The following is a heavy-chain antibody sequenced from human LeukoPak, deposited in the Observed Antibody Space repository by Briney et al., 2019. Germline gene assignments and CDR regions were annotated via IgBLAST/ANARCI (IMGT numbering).Heavy chain of an antibody. CDR2: ISGSGGST. V-gene: IGHV3-23*01. Sequence: GGSLRLSCAASGFTFSSYGMSWVRQAPGKGLEWVSAISGSGGSTYYADSVKGRFTISRDNAKNSLYLQMNSLRAEDTAVYYCARDAHGFGEFEYFQHWGQGTLVTVSS. J-gene: IGHJ1*01. CDR1: GFTFSSYG. D-gene: IGHD3-10*01. CDR3: ARDAHGFGEFEYFQH.